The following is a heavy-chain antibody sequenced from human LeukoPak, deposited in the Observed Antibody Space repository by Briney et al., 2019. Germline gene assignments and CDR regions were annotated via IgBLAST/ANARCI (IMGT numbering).Heavy chain of an antibody. CDR3: AKRGVVIRVILVGFHKEAYYFDS. CDR2: ISGSGGST. V-gene: IGHV3-23*01. D-gene: IGHD3-22*01. J-gene: IGHJ4*02. CDR1: GITVSNYG. Sequence: PGGSLRLSCAVSGITVSNYGMSWVRQAPGKGLEWVAGISGSGGSTHYAGSVKGRFTISRDNPRNTLYLQMNRLRREDTAVYFCAKRGVVIRVILVGFHKEAYYFDSWGQGALVTVSS.